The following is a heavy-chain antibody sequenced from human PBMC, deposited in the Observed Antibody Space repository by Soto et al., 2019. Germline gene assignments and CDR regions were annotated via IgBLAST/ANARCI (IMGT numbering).Heavy chain of an antibody. CDR1: GFTLSSYW. D-gene: IGHD2-15*01. CDR3: PEYNGSNCDFVL. J-gene: IGHJ2*01. Sequence: EVQLVESGGGLVQPGGSLRLSCAASGFTLSSYWIHWVRQAPGKGLVWVSRITSDGSSTIYADSVKGRFTIARDNAKNPLYLEMNSLRAEDTAVYYCPEYNGSNCDFVLWGRGTLVTVPS. CDR2: ITSDGSST. V-gene: IGHV3-74*01.